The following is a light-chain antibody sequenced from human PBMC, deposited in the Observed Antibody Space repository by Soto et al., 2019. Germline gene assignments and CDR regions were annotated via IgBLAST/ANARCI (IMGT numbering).Light chain of an antibody. CDR2: EVS. Sequence: ALTQPPSASGSPGQSVTISCTGTSSDVGGYNYVSWYQHHPGKAPKFLIYEVSKRPSGVPDRFSGSKSGNTASLTVSGLQAEDEADYYCSSYAGSNREVFGTGTKLTVL. J-gene: IGLJ1*01. V-gene: IGLV2-8*01. CDR3: SSYAGSNREV. CDR1: SSDVGGYNY.